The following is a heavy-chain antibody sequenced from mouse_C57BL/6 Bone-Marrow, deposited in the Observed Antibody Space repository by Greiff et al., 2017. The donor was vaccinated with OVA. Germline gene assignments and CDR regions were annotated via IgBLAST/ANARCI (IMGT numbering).Heavy chain of an antibody. Sequence: EVMLVESGGGLVQPGGSMKLSCVASGFTFSNYWMNWVRQSPEKGLEWVAQIRLKSDNYATHYAESVKGRFTISRDDSKSSVYLQMNNLRAEDTGIYYCTPLLSFAYWGQGTLVTVSA. D-gene: IGHD2-1*01. J-gene: IGHJ3*01. CDR3: TPLLSFAY. CDR2: IRLKSDNYAT. CDR1: GFTFSNYW. V-gene: IGHV6-3*01.